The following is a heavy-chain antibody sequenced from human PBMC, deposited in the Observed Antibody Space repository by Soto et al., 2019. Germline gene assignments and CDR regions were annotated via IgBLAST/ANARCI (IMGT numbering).Heavy chain of an antibody. D-gene: IGHD3-3*01. CDR3: AKVYIGSNYDFWSGLYYFDY. J-gene: IGHJ4*02. Sequence: GGSLRLFCAASGFTFSSYAMSWVRQAPGKGLEWVSAISGSGGSTYYADSVKGRFTISRDNSKNTLYLQMNSLRAEDTAVYYCAKVYIGSNYDFWSGLYYFDYWGQGTLVTVSS. V-gene: IGHV3-23*01. CDR1: GFTFSSYA. CDR2: ISGSGGST.